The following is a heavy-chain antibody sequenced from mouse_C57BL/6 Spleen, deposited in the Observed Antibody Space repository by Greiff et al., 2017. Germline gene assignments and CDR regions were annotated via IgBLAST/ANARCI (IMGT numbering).Heavy chain of an antibody. CDR1: GFTFSSYT. CDR3: ARPYYYGSTYYYAMDY. V-gene: IGHV5-9*01. J-gene: IGHJ4*01. CDR2: ISGGGGNT. D-gene: IGHD1-1*01. Sequence: EVQVVESGGGLVKPGGSLKLSCAASGFTFSSYTMSWVRQTPEKRLEWVATISGGGGNTYYPDSVKGRFTISRDNAKNTLYLQMSSLRSEDTALYYCARPYYYGSTYYYAMDYWGQGTSVTVSS.